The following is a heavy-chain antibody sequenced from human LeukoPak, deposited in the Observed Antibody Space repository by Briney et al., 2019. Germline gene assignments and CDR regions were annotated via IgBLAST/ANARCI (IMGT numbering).Heavy chain of an antibody. J-gene: IGHJ3*02. CDR1: RFTFSNYW. CDR3: ARVSILNLGELSEAFDM. Sequence: PGGSLRLSCAASRFTFSNYWMTWVRQAPGKGLEWVANIKQDGSEKYFVDSVKGRFTISRDNAKNSLYLQMNSLRAEDTAVYFCARVSILNLGELSEAFDMWGQGTMVTVSS. V-gene: IGHV3-7*05. D-gene: IGHD3-16*02. CDR2: IKQDGSEK.